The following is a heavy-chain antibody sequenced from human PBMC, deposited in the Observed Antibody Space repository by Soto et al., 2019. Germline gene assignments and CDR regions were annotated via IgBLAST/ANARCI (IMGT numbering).Heavy chain of an antibody. CDR1: GGSFSGYY. V-gene: IGHV4-34*01. CDR3: ARARRWFGELLHYYYYYGMDV. Sequence: SETLSVTCAVYGGSFSGYYWSWIRQPPGKGLEWIGEINHSGSTNYNPSLKSRVTISVDTSKNQFSLKLSSVTAADTAVYYCARARRWFGELLHYYYYYGMDVWGQGTTVTVSS. J-gene: IGHJ6*02. CDR2: INHSGST. D-gene: IGHD3-10*01.